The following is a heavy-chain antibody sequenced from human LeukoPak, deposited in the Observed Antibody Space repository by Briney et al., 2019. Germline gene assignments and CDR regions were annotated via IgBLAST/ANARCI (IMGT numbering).Heavy chain of an antibody. CDR1: GGSISSYY. Sequence: SETLSLTCTVSGGSISSYYWSWIRQPPGKGLEWIGYIYDSGSTNYNPSLKSRVTISVDTSRNQFSLNLNSVTAADTAVYYCARDFRDGYFDYWGQGTLVTVSS. CDR3: ARDFRDGYFDY. J-gene: IGHJ4*02. CDR2: IYDSGST. D-gene: IGHD5-24*01. V-gene: IGHV4-59*01.